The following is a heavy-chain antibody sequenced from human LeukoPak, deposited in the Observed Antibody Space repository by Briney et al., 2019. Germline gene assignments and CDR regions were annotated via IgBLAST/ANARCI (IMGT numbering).Heavy chain of an antibody. CDR1: GYTFTSYG. D-gene: IGHD3-3*01. CDR2: ISAYNGNT. V-gene: IGHV1-18*01. CDR3: ARDPTYYDFWSGDDAFDI. Sequence: GASVKVSCKASGYTFTSYGISWVRQAPGQGLEWMGWISAYNGNTNYAQKLQGRVTMTTDTSTSTAYMELRSLRSDDTAVYYCARDPTYYDFWSGDDAFDIWGQGTMVTVPS. J-gene: IGHJ3*02.